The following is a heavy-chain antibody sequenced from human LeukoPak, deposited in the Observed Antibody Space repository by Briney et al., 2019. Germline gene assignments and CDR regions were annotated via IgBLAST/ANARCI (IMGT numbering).Heavy chain of an antibody. D-gene: IGHD5-24*01. V-gene: IGHV3-48*03. J-gene: IGHJ4*02. CDR3: ARGGYIEMATVFDY. Sequence: GGSLRLSCAASGFTFSSYEMNWVRQAPGKGLEWVSYISPSGSAIYYADPVKGRFTIFRDNAKNSLYLQMNSLRAEDTAVYYCARGGYIEMATVFDYWGQGTLVSVSS. CDR2: ISPSGSAI. CDR1: GFTFSSYE.